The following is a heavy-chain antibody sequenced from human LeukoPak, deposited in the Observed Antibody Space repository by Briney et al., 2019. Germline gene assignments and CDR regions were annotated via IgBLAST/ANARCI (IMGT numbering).Heavy chain of an antibody. Sequence: GGSLRLSCAASGFTFNSYWMSWVRQAPGKGLEWVAYIKEDGSQKYYVDSVKGRFTISRDNAKNSVYLQMNSLRAEDTAVYYCARDWRDGYNYVGNYWGQGTLVTVSS. CDR3: ARDWRDGYNYVGNY. J-gene: IGHJ4*02. D-gene: IGHD5-24*01. CDR1: GFTFNSYW. V-gene: IGHV3-7*01. CDR2: IKEDGSQK.